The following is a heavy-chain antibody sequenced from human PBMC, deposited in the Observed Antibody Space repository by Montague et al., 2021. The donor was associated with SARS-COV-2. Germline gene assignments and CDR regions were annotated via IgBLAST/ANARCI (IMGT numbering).Heavy chain of an antibody. CDR3: ARDRDRSWWD. CDR1: GFTFNSYG. CDR2: ISGSGSDT. J-gene: IGHJ4*02. Sequence: SLRLSCAASGFTFNSYGMIWIRQTPGKGLEWVSAISGSGSDTHYIDSVRGLFTISRDNSENSLYLQMGNLRVEDTAMYYCARDRDRSWWDWGQGTLVTVSS. V-gene: IGHV3-11*06. D-gene: IGHD6-13*01.